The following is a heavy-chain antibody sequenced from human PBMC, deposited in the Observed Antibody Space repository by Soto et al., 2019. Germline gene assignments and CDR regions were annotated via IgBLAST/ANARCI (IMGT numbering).Heavy chain of an antibody. CDR1: GFTFSGSA. CDR2: IGSKGNNYAT. J-gene: IGHJ6*03. D-gene: IGHD3-3*01. V-gene: IGHV3-73*01. CDR3: SRQASDFWSGKPQYYMDV. Sequence: EVQLVESGGGLVQPGGSLKLSCAASGFTFSGSAMHWVRQASGKGLGWVGRIGSKGNNYATAYGASLRGRFTISRDDSKDTTYLQMNSLNTEDTAVYYCSRQASDFWSGKPQYYMDVWGKGTTVTVSS.